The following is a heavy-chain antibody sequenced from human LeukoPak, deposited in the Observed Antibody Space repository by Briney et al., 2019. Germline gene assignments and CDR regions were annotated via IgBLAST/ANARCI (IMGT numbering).Heavy chain of an antibody. CDR3: ARAPLITIFGVVIRPFDY. D-gene: IGHD3-3*01. CDR1: GYTFTSYG. Sequence: ASVKVSCKASGYTFTSYGISWVRQAPGQGLEWMGWISAYNGNTNYAQKLQGRVTMTTDTSTSTAYMELRSLRSDDTAVYYCARAPLITIFGVVIRPFDYWGQGTLVTVSS. CDR2: ISAYNGNT. J-gene: IGHJ4*02. V-gene: IGHV1-18*01.